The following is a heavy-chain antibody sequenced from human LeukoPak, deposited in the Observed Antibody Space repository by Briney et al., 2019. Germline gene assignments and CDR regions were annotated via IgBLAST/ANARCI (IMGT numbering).Heavy chain of an antibody. CDR2: INPNSGGT. Sequence: GGSLRLSCAAAGFTFSNYGMHWVRQAPGQGLEWMGWINPNSGGTNYAQKFQGRVTMTRDTSISTAYMELSRLRSDDTAVYYCAREVVVPAAIPGYYFDYWGQGTLVTVSS. CDR3: AREVVVPAAIPGYYFDY. J-gene: IGHJ4*02. D-gene: IGHD2-2*02. V-gene: IGHV1-2*02. CDR1: GFTFSNYG.